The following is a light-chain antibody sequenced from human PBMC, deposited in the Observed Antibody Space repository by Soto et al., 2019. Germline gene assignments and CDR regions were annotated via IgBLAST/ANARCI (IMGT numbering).Light chain of an antibody. CDR2: QVS. CDR1: SSNVGFYNY. V-gene: IGLV2-14*01. J-gene: IGLJ1*01. CDR3: SSYTSGNTLYV. Sequence: QSVLTQPASVSGSPGQSITISCTGTSSNVGFYNYVSWYQQHPGKAPKLMIYQVSNRPSGVSNRFSGSKSGNTASLTISGLEAEDEADYYCSSYTSGNTLYVFGTGT.